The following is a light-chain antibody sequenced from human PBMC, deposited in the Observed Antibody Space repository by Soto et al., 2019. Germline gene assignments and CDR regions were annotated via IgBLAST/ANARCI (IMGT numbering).Light chain of an antibody. V-gene: IGKV3-20*01. CDR3: QQYGTPLLT. CDR1: QSVTNNF. J-gene: IGKJ3*01. Sequence: IVLTQSPGTLSLSPGERANLSCGASQSVTNNFLAWYQQKPGQAPRLLIDGASSRATGVPDRFSGSGAGTDFTLTISRLEPGEFAGYYCQQYGTPLLTFGPGTKVDIK. CDR2: GAS.